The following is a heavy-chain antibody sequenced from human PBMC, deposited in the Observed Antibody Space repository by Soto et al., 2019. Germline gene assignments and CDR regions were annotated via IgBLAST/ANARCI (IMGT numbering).Heavy chain of an antibody. V-gene: IGHV3-21*01. CDR3: ARASYCSGGSCYSRYYYYYMDV. CDR1: GFTFSSYS. J-gene: IGHJ6*03. Sequence: GGSLRLSCAASGFTFSSYSMNWVRQAPGKGLEWVSSISSSSSYIYYADSVKGRFTISRDNAKNSLYLQMNSLRAEDTAVYYCARASYCSGGSCYSRYYYYYMDVWGKGTTVTVSS. CDR2: ISSSSSYI. D-gene: IGHD2-15*01.